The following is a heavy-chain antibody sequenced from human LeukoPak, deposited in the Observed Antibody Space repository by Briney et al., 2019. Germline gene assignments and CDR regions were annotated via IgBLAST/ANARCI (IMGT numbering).Heavy chain of an antibody. Sequence: SETLSLTCAVYGGSFSGYYWRWIRQPPGKGLEWIGEINHSGSTNYNPSLKSRVTISVDTSKNQFSLKLSSVTAADTAVYYCARAPPRITIFGVGDWYFDLWGRGTLVTVSS. D-gene: IGHD3-3*01. V-gene: IGHV4-34*01. J-gene: IGHJ2*01. CDR3: ARAPPRITIFGVGDWYFDL. CDR2: INHSGST. CDR1: GGSFSGYY.